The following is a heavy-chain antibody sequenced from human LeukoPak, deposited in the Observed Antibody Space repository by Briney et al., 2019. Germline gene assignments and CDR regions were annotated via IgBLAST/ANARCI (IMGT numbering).Heavy chain of an antibody. D-gene: IGHD5-12*01. J-gene: IGHJ6*02. CDR1: GGSITGYW. CDR2: IRYDGTT. Sequence: SETLSLTCTVSGGSITGYWWSWIRQPPGKGLEWIANIRYDGTTYFNPSLNSRLTISVDTSKNQFSMKLSSMSAADTAMYYCARSGYEGTYGMDVWGQGTTVTVSS. CDR3: ARSGYEGTYGMDV. V-gene: IGHV4-59*01.